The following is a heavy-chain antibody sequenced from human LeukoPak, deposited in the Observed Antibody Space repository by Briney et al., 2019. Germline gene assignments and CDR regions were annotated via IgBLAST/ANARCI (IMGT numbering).Heavy chain of an antibody. V-gene: IGHV3-48*03. Sequence: GGSLRLSCAASGFTFSSYEMNWVRQAPGKGREWVSYISSSGSTIYYADSVKGRFTISRDNANNSLYLQMNSLRAEDTAVYYCAREEAEIIDYWGQGTLVTVSS. D-gene: IGHD5-24*01. CDR1: GFTFSSYE. CDR2: ISSSGSTI. J-gene: IGHJ4*02. CDR3: AREEAEIIDY.